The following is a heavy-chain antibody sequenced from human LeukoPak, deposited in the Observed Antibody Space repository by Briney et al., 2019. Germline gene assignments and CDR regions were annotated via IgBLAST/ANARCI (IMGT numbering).Heavy chain of an antibody. CDR3: ARERRYCSSTSCSLVWDWFDP. V-gene: IGHV1-2*02. D-gene: IGHD2-2*01. CDR1: GYTFTGYY. Sequence: ASVKVSCKASGYTFTGYYMHWVRQAPGQGLEWMGWINPNSGGTNYAQKFQGRVTMTRDTSNSTAYMELSRLRSDDTAVYYCARERRYCSSTSCSLVWDWFDPWGQGTLVTVSS. CDR2: INPNSGGT. J-gene: IGHJ5*02.